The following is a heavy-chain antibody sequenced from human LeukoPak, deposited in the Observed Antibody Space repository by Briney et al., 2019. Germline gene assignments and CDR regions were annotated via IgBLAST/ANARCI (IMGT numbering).Heavy chain of an antibody. CDR3: ARFTVTLDFYYYGMDV. D-gene: IGHD4-17*01. Sequence: GASVKVSCKASGGTFSSYAISWVRQAPGQGLEWMGGIIPIFGTANYAQKFQGRVTITADKSTSTAYMELSSLRSEDTAVYYCARFTVTLDFYYYGMDVWGKGTTVTVSS. V-gene: IGHV1-69*06. CDR2: IIPIFGTA. J-gene: IGHJ6*04. CDR1: GGTFSSYA.